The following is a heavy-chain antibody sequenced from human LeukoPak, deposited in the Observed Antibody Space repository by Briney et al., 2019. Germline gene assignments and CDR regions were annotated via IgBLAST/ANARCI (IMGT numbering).Heavy chain of an antibody. CDR1: RFTFSTYA. V-gene: IGHV3-21*01. D-gene: IGHD6-19*01. CDR3: ARVASIAVAPFDY. Sequence: GGSLRLSCTASRFTFSTYAMSWVRQAPGKGLEWVSTISSSSSYIYYADSVKGRFTISRDNAKNTLYLQMNSLRAEDTAVYYCARVASIAVAPFDYWGQGTLVTVSS. CDR2: ISSSSSYI. J-gene: IGHJ4*02.